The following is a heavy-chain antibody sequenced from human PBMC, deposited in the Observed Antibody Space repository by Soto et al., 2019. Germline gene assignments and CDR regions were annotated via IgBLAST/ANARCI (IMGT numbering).Heavy chain of an antibody. CDR3: AKRRIVAVPAPKASRSPFDI. CDR1: GGSFSGYY. Sequence: PSETLSLTCAIYGGSFSGYYWSWIRQSPGKGLEWIGEISHFGSTKYNPSLMSRVTISKDTSKNQISLRLSSVTAADTGVYFCAKRRIVAVPAPKASRSPFDIWGQGTMVTVSS. CDR2: ISHFGST. J-gene: IGHJ3*02. D-gene: IGHD2-2*01. V-gene: IGHV4-34*01.